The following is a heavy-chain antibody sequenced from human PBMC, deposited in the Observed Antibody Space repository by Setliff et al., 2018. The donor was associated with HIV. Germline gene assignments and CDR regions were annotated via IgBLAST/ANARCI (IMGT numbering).Heavy chain of an antibody. V-gene: IGHV3-73*01. CDR3: IRGPDYPNYFDY. J-gene: IGHJ4*02. CDR2: IRSKDNNYVT. D-gene: IGHD4-17*01. Sequence: PGESLKISCAASGFIFSGSAMHWVRQASGKGLEWVGRIRSKDNNYVTTYAASVKGRFTISRDDSKSTAYLQMNSLKIEDTAVYYRIRGPDYPNYFDYWGQGTQVTVSS. CDR1: GFIFSGSA.